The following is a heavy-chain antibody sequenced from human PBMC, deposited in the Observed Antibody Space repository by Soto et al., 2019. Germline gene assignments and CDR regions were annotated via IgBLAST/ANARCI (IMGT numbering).Heavy chain of an antibody. D-gene: IGHD3-10*01. CDR2: VYPTGHA. J-gene: IGHJ5*02. CDR1: GGSISNGGYH. Sequence: QVQLQESGPGLVKPSETLTLTCTVSGGSISNGGYHWTWIRLSPGKGLEWIGSVYPTGHADYNPSLKGRLSISVDTSMNQFSLNLNSLTAADTALYYCTRERGLGASMVPGARWFDPWGQGIMVTVSS. CDR3: TRERGLGASMVPGARWFDP. V-gene: IGHV4-31*03.